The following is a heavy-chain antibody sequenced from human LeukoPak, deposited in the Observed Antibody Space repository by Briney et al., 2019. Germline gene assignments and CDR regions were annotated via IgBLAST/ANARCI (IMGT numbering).Heavy chain of an antibody. J-gene: IGHJ3*01. Sequence: PGGSLRLSCSASGFTFSTYDMQWVRQAPGMGLEWVSGISRSGSTYYTDSVKGRFTISRDNSKNTLDPQMNSLRAEDTAVYYCAKGGYFDFENWGQGTRVTVSS. CDR3: AKGGYFDFEN. CDR1: GFTFSTYD. D-gene: IGHD3-9*01. V-gene: IGHV3-23*01. CDR2: ISRSGST.